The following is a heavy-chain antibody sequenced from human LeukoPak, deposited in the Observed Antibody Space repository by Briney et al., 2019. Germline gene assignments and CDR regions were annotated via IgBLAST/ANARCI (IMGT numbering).Heavy chain of an antibody. CDR2: IYHSGST. Sequence: SETLSLTCAVSGYSISSGYYWGWIRQPPGKGLEWIGSIYHSGSTYYNPSLKGRVTISVDTSKNQFSLKLSSVTAADTAVYYCARDRRGMVREYYFDYWGQGTLVTVSS. CDR3: ARDRRGMVREYYFDY. V-gene: IGHV4-38-2*02. CDR1: GYSISSGYY. J-gene: IGHJ4*02. D-gene: IGHD3-10*01.